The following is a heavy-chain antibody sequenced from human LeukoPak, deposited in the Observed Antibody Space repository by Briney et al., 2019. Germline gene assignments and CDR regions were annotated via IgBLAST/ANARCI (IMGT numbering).Heavy chain of an antibody. CDR2: ISAGGGNT. Sequence: PGGSLRLSCAASGFTFTNYSMTWVRQAPGKGLEWVSSISAGGGNTYYADSVKGRFTISRDNSKNTLSLQMNSLRAEDTAVYYCATTRVDSLYGMDVWGQGTTVTVSS. D-gene: IGHD5-12*01. J-gene: IGHJ6*02. CDR3: ATTRVDSLYGMDV. CDR1: GFTFTNYS. V-gene: IGHV3-23*01.